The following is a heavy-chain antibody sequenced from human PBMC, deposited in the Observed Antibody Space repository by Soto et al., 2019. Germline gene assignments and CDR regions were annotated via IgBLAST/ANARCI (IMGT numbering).Heavy chain of an antibody. CDR1: GFTFSSYG. D-gene: IGHD3-16*01. J-gene: IGHJ3*02. V-gene: IGHV3-33*01. CDR2: IWYDGSNK. CDR3: ATEIWRSHGDAFDI. Sequence: QVQLVESGGGVVQPGRSLRLSCAASGFTFSSYGMHWVRQAPGKGLEWGAVIWYDGSNKYYADSVKGRFTISRDNSKNTLYLQMNSLRAEDTAVYYCATEIWRSHGDAFDIGGQGTMVTVSS.